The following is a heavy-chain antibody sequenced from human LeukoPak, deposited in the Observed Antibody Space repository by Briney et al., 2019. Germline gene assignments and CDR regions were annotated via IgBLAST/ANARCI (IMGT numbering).Heavy chain of an antibody. CDR2: ISGGSGSST. Sequence: GGSLRLSCAASGFTFSSYAMSWVRQAPGKGLEWFSAISGGSGSSTYYADAVKGRFTISRDNSKNTLYLQMNSLRAEDTAVYYCAKGEQWLVLYFQHWGQGTLVTVSS. CDR1: GFTFSSYA. CDR3: AKGEQWLVLYFQH. V-gene: IGHV3-23*01. D-gene: IGHD6-19*01. J-gene: IGHJ1*01.